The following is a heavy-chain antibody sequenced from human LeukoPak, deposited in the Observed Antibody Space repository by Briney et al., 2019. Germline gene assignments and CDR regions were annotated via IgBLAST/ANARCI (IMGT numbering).Heavy chain of an antibody. J-gene: IGHJ4*02. Sequence: SVTLSLTCAVSGGSISSGGYSWSWIRQPPGKGLEWIGYIYYSGSTYYNPSLKSRVTISVDTSKNQFSLKLSSVTAADTAVYYCAAAGYDSSGYYNPFPDYWGQGTLVTVSS. V-gene: IGHV4-31*11. CDR1: GGSISSGGYS. CDR3: AAAGYDSSGYYNPFPDY. CDR2: IYYSGST. D-gene: IGHD3-22*01.